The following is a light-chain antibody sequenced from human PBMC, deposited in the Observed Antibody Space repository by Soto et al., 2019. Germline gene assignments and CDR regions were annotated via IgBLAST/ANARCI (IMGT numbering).Light chain of an antibody. Sequence: DIQMTQSPSTLSASVGDRVTITCRASQSISSWLAWYQQKPGKAPKVLIFDASSLESGVPSRFSGSGSGTEFTLTISGLLPEDFATYHCQQLNTLPFTFGQGTRLEIK. CDR1: QSISSW. CDR2: DAS. V-gene: IGKV1-5*01. CDR3: QQLNTLPFT. J-gene: IGKJ5*01.